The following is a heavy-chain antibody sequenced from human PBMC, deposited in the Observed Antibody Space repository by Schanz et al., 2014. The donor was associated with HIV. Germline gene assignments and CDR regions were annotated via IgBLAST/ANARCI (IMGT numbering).Heavy chain of an antibody. CDR1: GFTFSNHD. CDR3: VRDLEPTIFGGYYHRYGMDV. CDR2: ITTTGDT. D-gene: IGHD3-3*01. Sequence: EVQLLESGGGLARPGGSLRLSCLASGFTFSNHDMHWVRQETGKGLEWVSSITTTGDTFYPGSVKGRFTISRDNSKNTLNLQMNSLRGDDTGVYFCVRDLEPTIFGGYYHRYGMDVWGQGTTVIVSS. J-gene: IGHJ6*02. V-gene: IGHV3-13*01.